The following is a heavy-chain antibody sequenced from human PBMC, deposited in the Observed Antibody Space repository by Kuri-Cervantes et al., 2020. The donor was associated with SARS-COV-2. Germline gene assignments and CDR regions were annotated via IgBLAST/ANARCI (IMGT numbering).Heavy chain of an antibody. CDR3: VVGFFSSRKWDY. D-gene: IGHD2-15*01. Sequence: ASVKVSCKAFVYTFSEHYMYWVGQAPGQGLEWMGIINLSGSGTRYTQRFQDRISMTRDTSTSTVYMELSSLTSEDTAVYYCVVGFFSSRKWDYWGQGTLVTVSS. CDR1: VYTFSEHY. CDR2: INLSGSGT. J-gene: IGHJ4*02. V-gene: IGHV1-46*01.